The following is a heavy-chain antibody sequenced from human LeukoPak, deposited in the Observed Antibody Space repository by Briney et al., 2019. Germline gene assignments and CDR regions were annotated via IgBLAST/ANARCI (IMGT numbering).Heavy chain of an antibody. J-gene: IGHJ3*02. D-gene: IGHD5-12*01. CDR1: GGTFSNYA. CDR3: ARDPGYSGYVGAFDI. CDR2: IFPFSATT. V-gene: IGHV1-69*06. Sequence: SVTVSCKASGGTFSNYAIIWVRQAPGQGLEWMGGIFPFSATTNYAQKFQGRVTITADKSTSTVYMELRSLRSEDTAVYYCARDPGYSGYVGAFDIWGQGTMVTVSS.